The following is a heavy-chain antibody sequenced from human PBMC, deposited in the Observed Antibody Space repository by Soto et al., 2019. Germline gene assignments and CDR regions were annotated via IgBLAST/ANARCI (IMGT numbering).Heavy chain of an antibody. D-gene: IGHD4-17*01. V-gene: IGHV1-69*01. Sequence: QVQLVQSGAEVKKPGSSVKVSCKASGGTFSSYAISWVRQAPGQGLEWMGGIIPIFGTANYAQKFQGRVTITADESTSTAYMELSSLRSEDTAVYYCARSPPRLLYDYYYGMDVWGQGTTVTVSS. CDR2: IIPIFGTA. CDR1: GGTFSSYA. CDR3: ARSPPRLLYDYYYGMDV. J-gene: IGHJ6*02.